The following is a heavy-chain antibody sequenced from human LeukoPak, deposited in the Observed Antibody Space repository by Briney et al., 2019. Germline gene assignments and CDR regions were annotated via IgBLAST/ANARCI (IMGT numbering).Heavy chain of an antibody. D-gene: IGHD3-16*01. Sequence: SETLSLTCTVSGGSISSYYWSWIRQPPGKGLEWIGYIYYSGSTNYNPSLKSRVTISVDTSKNQFSLKLSSVTAADTAVYYCARGLGDGIYYYYMDVWGKGTTVTVSS. CDR3: ARGLGDGIYYYYMDV. J-gene: IGHJ6*03. CDR1: GGSISSYY. CDR2: IYYSGST. V-gene: IGHV4-59*01.